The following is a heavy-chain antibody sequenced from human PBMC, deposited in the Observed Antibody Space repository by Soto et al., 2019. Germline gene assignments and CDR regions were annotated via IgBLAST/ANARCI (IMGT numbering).Heavy chain of an antibody. Sequence: GASVKVSCKASGYTFTGYYMHWVRQAPGQGLEWMGWINPNSGGTNYAQKFQGWVTMTRDTSISTAYMELSRLRSDDTAVYYCAREGIAVAGSYYYYGMDVWGQGTTVTVS. D-gene: IGHD6-19*01. CDR2: INPNSGGT. CDR3: AREGIAVAGSYYYYGMDV. J-gene: IGHJ6*02. CDR1: GYTFTGYY. V-gene: IGHV1-2*04.